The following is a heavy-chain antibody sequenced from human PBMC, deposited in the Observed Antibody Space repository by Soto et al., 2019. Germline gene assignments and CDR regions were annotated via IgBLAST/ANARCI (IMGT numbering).Heavy chain of an antibody. D-gene: IGHD2-21*01. CDR1: GFTFSSYA. V-gene: IGHV3-53*01. Sequence: GGSLRLSCAASGFTFSSYAMSWVRQAPGKGLEWVSVIYSGGSTYYADSVKGRFTISRDNSKNTLYLQMNSLRAEDTAVYYCAREGEAYYGMDVWGQGTKVTVSS. CDR3: AREGEAYYGMDV. CDR2: IYSGGST. J-gene: IGHJ6*02.